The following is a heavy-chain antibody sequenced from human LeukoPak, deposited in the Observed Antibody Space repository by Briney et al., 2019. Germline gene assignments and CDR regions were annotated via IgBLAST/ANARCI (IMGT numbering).Heavy chain of an antibody. CDR1: GYSFISYY. J-gene: IGHJ4*02. CDR2: TNPSGGST. Sequence: ASVKVSCKASGYSFISYYIHWVRQAPGQGLEWMGITNPSGGSTRYAQKFQGRVTMTRDKSTSTVYMELSSLRSEDTAVYYCAREIGSGSRYFDYWGQGTLVTVPS. V-gene: IGHV1-46*01. CDR3: AREIGSGSRYFDY. D-gene: IGHD3-10*01.